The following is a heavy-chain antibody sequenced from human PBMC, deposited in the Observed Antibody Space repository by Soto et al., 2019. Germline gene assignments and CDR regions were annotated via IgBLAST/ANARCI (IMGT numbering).Heavy chain of an antibody. Sequence: QVHLQESGPGLVRPSQTLSLTCTVSGGSIRSGTYYWNWIRHHPGKGLEWIGYIYHSGSTYYNPSLESRVTRAIDSSKTRFSLRLSSVTAADTALYFCARSYGSGSYSGVPSTWFAPWGQGILVTVSS. CDR3: ARSYGSGSYSGVPSTWFAP. J-gene: IGHJ5*02. D-gene: IGHD3-10*01. CDR1: GGSIRSGTYY. CDR2: IYHSGST. V-gene: IGHV4-31*03.